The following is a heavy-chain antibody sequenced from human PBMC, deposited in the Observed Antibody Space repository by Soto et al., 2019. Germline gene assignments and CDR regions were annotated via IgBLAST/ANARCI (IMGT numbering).Heavy chain of an antibody. V-gene: IGHV4-30-4*01. CDR3: ASGTVTTVSVVSYYYGMDV. D-gene: IGHD4-17*01. Sequence: SETLSLTCTVSGGSISSGDYYWSWIRQPPGKGLEWIGYIYYSGSTYYNPSLKSRVTISVDTSKNQFSLKLSSVTAADTAVYYCASGTVTTVSVVSYYYGMDVWGQGTTVTVSS. CDR2: IYYSGST. J-gene: IGHJ6*02. CDR1: GGSISSGDYY.